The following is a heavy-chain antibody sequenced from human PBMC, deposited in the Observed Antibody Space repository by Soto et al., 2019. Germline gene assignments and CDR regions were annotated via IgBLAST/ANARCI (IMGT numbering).Heavy chain of an antibody. CDR3: ARTYYYGSGSLSGFDY. CDR1: GGSISSGGYY. V-gene: IGHV4-31*01. D-gene: IGHD3-10*01. Sequence: QVQLQESGPGLVKPSQTLSLTCTVSGGSISSGGYYWSWIRQHPGKGLEWIGYIYYSGSTYYNPSLKSPVTIAVNTSKNQFSLKLSSVTAADTAVYYCARTYYYGSGSLSGFDYWGQGTLVTVSS. CDR2: IYYSGST. J-gene: IGHJ4*02.